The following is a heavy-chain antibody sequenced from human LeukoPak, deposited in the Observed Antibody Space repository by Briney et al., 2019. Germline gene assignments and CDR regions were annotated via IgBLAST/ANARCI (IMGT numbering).Heavy chain of an antibody. J-gene: IGHJ6*03. Sequence: GGSLRFSCAASGFTFSSNSMNWVRQAPGKGLEWVSCISSSSSYIYYADSVKGRFTISRDNSKNTLYLQMNSLRAEDTAVYYCAREEWELLRYYYYYMDVWGKGTTVTVSS. CDR3: AREEWELLRYYYYYMDV. CDR2: ISSSSSYI. D-gene: IGHD1-26*01. CDR1: GFTFSSNS. V-gene: IGHV3-21*01.